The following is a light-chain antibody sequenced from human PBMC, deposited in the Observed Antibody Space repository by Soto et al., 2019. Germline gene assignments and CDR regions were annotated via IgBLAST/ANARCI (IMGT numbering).Light chain of an antibody. CDR3: LRDYTYSLT. CDR1: QGIRYD. V-gene: IGKV1-6*02. J-gene: IGKJ4*01. Sequence: AIEMTQSPSSLSASVGNRVTITCRASQGIRYDLGWYQQKSGKAPKVLIQAATSLQIGVPSRFSGSGSGTEFTRTISSLQPEDVATYYCLRDYTYSLTVGGGTKVEIK. CDR2: AAT.